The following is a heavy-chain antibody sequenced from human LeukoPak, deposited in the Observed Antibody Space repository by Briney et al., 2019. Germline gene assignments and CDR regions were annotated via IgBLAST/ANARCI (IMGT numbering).Heavy chain of an antibody. CDR1: GFTFSSYW. J-gene: IGHJ5*02. V-gene: IGHV3-7*01. Sequence: GGSLRLSCAASGFTFSSYWMSWVRQVPGKGLEWVANIVKGRFTISRDNAKNSLYLQMNNLRGEDTAVFYCAKDKGGSLFDPWGQGTLVTVSS. CDR3: AKDKGGSLFDP. CDR2: I. D-gene: IGHD1-26*01.